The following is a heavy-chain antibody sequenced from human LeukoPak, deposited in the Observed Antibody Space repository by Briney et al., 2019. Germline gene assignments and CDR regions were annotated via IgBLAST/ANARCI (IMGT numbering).Heavy chain of an antibody. CDR2: LSTSGTT. J-gene: IGHJ4*02. CDR1: GGSISSYY. D-gene: IGHD3-10*01. CDR3: ARARGQSGVDY. Sequence: SETLSLTCTVSGGSISSYYWSWIRQTAGKGLEWIGRLSTSGTTNYNPSLKSRVTMSVDTSKNQFSLNLTSVTAADTAVYYCARARGQSGVDYWGQGTLVTASS. V-gene: IGHV4-4*07.